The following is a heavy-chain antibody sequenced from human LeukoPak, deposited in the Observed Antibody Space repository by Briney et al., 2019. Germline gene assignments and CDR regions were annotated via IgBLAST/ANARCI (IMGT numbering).Heavy chain of an antibody. J-gene: IGHJ4*02. D-gene: IGHD3-10*01. CDR3: AKDRGYGSDPDY. Sequence: GGSLRLSCVASGFTFSRYGMHWVRQAPGKGLEWVAVISYDGSNKYYADSVKGRFTISRDNSKNTLYLQMNSLRGEDTAVYYCAKDRGYGSDPDYWGQGTLVTVSS. V-gene: IGHV3-30*18. CDR2: ISYDGSNK. CDR1: GFTFSRYG.